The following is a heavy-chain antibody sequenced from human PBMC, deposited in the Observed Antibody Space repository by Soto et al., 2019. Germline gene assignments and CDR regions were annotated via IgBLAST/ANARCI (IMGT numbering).Heavy chain of an antibody. J-gene: IGHJ6*02. CDR2: INPNSGGT. CDR3: ARGGDYYGSGSYYSPYYGMDV. CDR1: GYTFTGYY. Sequence: QVQLVQSGAEVKKPGASVKVSCKASGYTFTGYYMHWVRQAPGQGLEWMGWINPNSGGTNYAQKFQGRVTMTRDTSISTAYMELSRLRSDDTAVYYCARGGDYYGSGSYYSPYYGMDVWGQGTTVTVSS. V-gene: IGHV1-2*02. D-gene: IGHD3-10*01.